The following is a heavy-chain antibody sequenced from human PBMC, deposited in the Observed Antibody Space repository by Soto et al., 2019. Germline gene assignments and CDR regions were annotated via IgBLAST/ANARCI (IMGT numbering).Heavy chain of an antibody. CDR3: ARPVRGAVTMNWFDP. J-gene: IGHJ5*02. Sequence: SETLSLTCTVSGGSIISSNFYWGWIRQPPGKGLEWIGSVEYGGSTYDNPSLKSRVTLSADTSKNQFSLNLTSVTAADTAIYYCARPVRGAVTMNWFDPWGHGTLVTVSS. D-gene: IGHD4-17*01. CDR2: VEYGGST. V-gene: IGHV4-39*01. CDR1: GGSIISSNFY.